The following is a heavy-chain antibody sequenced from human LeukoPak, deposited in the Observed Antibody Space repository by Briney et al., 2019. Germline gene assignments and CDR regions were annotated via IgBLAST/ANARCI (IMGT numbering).Heavy chain of an antibody. CDR2: IYYSGST. Sequence: PSETLFLTCTVSGGSMSTYYWSWIPQSPGKGLEWIGYIYYSGSTSYNPSLKSRLTISIDTSKTQFYLKLSSVTAADTAVYYCARVVYSGSWGYFDYWGQGILVTVSS. D-gene: IGHD3-10*01. CDR3: ARVVYSGSWGYFDY. J-gene: IGHJ4*02. CDR1: GGSMSTYY. V-gene: IGHV4-59*01.